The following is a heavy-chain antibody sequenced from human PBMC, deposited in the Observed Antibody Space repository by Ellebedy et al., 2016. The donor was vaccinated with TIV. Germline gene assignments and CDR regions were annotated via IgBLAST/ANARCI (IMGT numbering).Heavy chain of an antibody. D-gene: IGHD2-15*01. V-gene: IGHV1-2*02. Sequence: AASVKVSCKASGYTFTGYYMHWVRQAPGQGLEWMGWINPNSGGTNYAQKFQGRVTMTRDTSISTAYMELSRLRSDDTAVYYCARVITEYCSDGSCYFNYWGQGTLVTVSS. CDR1: GYTFTGYY. J-gene: IGHJ4*02. CDR3: ARVITEYCSDGSCYFNY. CDR2: INPNSGGT.